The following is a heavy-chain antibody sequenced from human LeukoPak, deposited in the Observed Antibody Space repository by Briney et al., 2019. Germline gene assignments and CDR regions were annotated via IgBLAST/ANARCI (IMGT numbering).Heavy chain of an antibody. CDR3: ARGVRRGITIFGVVGGWFDP. J-gene: IGHJ5*02. V-gene: IGHV4-4*07. D-gene: IGHD3-3*01. Sequence: SETLSLTCTVSGGSISSDYWSWIRQPAGKGLEWIGRIYTNESTNYNPSLKSRVTMSVDTSKNQLSLKMISVTDAGTAVYYCARGVRRGITIFGVVGGWFDPWGQGTLVTVSS. CDR1: GGSISSDY. CDR2: IYTNEST.